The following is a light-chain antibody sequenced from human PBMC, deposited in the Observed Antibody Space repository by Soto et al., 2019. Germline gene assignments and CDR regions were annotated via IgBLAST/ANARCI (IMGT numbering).Light chain of an antibody. CDR1: QSVSSN. V-gene: IGKV3-11*01. CDR3: QQSRDWPLT. J-gene: IGKJ4*01. Sequence: EIVLTQSPATLSLSPGERATLSCRASQSVSSNLAWYQQKPGQAPRLLVYDALNRATCIPVRFSGSGSGTDFTLTISSLEPEDFAVYYCQQSRDWPLTFGGGTKVEIK. CDR2: DAL.